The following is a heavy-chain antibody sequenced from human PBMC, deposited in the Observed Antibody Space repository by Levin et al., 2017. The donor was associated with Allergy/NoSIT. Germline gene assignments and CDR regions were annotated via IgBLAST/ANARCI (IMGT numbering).Heavy chain of an antibody. D-gene: IGHD3-16*02. CDR2: ISSSAGTT. Sequence: PGGSLRLSCAASGFTFTNYDMSWVRQAPGKGLEWVSSISSSAGTTYYADSVKGRFTISRDNSKSTLFLQMNSLRAEDTAVYYCAGAFWGNYRRFDYWGQGTLVTVSS. CDR3: AGAFWGNYRRFDY. CDR1: GFTFTNYD. V-gene: IGHV3-23*01. J-gene: IGHJ4*02.